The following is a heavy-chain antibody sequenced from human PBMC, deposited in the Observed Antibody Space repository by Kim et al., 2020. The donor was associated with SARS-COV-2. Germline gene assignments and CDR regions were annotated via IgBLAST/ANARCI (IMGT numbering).Heavy chain of an antibody. D-gene: IGHD3-22*01. CDR1: GYTFTRYD. CDR2: MNPNSGNT. V-gene: IGHV1-8*01. Sequence: ASVKVSCKASGYTFTRYDINWVRQATGQGLEWMGWMNPNSGNTGYAQKFQGRVTMTRNTSICTAYMELSSLRSEDTAVYYCARGRRTPMIVVVIPYYYYGMDVWGQGTTVTVSS. J-gene: IGHJ6*02. CDR3: ARGRRTPMIVVVIPYYYYGMDV.